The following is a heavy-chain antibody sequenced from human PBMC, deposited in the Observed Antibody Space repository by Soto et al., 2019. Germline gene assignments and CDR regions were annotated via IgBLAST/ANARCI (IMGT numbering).Heavy chain of an antibody. J-gene: IGHJ6*02. V-gene: IGHV3-48*02. CDR1: GFTFSSYS. Sequence: EVQLVESGGGLVQPGGSLRLSCAASGFTFSSYSMNWVRQAPGKGLEWVSYISSSSSTIYYADSVKGRFTISRDNAKNSLYLQKNSLRDEDTAVYYCARAPRSGSSSWYWGGYYYGMDVWGQGTTVTVSS. D-gene: IGHD6-13*01. CDR3: ARAPRSGSSSWYWGGYYYGMDV. CDR2: ISSSSSTI.